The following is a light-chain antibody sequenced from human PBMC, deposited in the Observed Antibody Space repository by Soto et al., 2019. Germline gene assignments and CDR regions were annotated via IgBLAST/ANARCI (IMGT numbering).Light chain of an antibody. CDR1: QGIRND. CDR3: QQYDSYSWT. Sequence: ILMTQSPSSLSAYVGDRVTITCRASQGIRNDLAWYQQKPGKAPKLLIYEASTLQSGVPSRFSGSGSGTEFILTISSLQPDDFATYYCQQYDSYSWTFDQGTKVDNK. J-gene: IGKJ1*01. V-gene: IGKV1-17*01. CDR2: EAS.